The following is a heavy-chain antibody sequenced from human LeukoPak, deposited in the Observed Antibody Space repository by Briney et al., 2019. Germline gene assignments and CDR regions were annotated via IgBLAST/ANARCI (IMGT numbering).Heavy chain of an antibody. CDR2: INPSGGIT. CDR3: ARERADGENFFYYMDV. V-gene: IGHV1-46*01. D-gene: IGHD4-17*01. J-gene: IGHJ6*03. CDR1: GDTFTSYF. Sequence: ASAKVSCKASGDTFTSYFMHWVRQAPGQGLEWMGIINPSGGITSYSQKFQGRLTMTSDTSTRTVYMELSSLRSEDTAVYYCARERADGENFFYYMDVWGKGTMVTISS.